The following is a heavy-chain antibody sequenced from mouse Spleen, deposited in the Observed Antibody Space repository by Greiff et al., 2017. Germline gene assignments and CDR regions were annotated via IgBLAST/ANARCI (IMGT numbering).Heavy chain of an antibody. CDR1: GFSLTSYA. CDR2: IWTGGGT. D-gene: IGHD4-1*01. V-gene: IGHV2-9-1*01. J-gene: IGHJ4*01. CDR3: ARRGLGRVYYAMDY. Sequence: VKLQESGPGLVAPSQSLSITCTVSGFSLTSYAISWVRQPPGKGLEWLGVIWTGGGTNYNSALKSRLSISKDNSKSQVFLKMNSLQTDDTARYYCARRGLGRVYYAMDYWGQGTSVTVSS.